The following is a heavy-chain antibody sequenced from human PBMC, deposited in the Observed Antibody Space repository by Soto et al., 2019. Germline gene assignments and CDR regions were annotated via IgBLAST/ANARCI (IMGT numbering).Heavy chain of an antibody. Sequence: ASVKVSCKASGYTFTGYYMHWVRQAPGQGLEWMGWINPNSGGTNYAQKFQGWVTMTRDTSISTAYMELSRLRSDDTAVYYCARSPRRYSGYGVWWFDPWGQGTLVTVSS. V-gene: IGHV1-2*04. D-gene: IGHD5-12*01. J-gene: IGHJ5*02. CDR1: GYTFTGYY. CDR2: INPNSGGT. CDR3: ARSPRRYSGYGVWWFDP.